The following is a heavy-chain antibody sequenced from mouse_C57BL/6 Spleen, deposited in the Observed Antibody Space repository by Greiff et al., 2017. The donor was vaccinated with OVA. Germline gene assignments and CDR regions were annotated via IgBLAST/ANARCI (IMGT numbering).Heavy chain of an antibody. CDR1: GYTFTSYW. V-gene: IGHV1-55*01. Sequence: VQLQQPGAELVKPGASVKMSCTASGYTFTSYWITWVKQRPGQGLEWIGDIYPGSGSTNYNEKFKSKATLTVDTSSSTAYMQLSSLTSEDSAVYYCARWGNYYGSSHCAYWGQGTLVTVSA. J-gene: IGHJ3*01. CDR3: ARWGNYYGSSHCAY. CDR2: IYPGSGST. D-gene: IGHD1-1*01.